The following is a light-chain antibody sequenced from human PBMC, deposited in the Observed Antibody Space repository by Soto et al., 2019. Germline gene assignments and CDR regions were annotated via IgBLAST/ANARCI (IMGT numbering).Light chain of an antibody. Sequence: QSVLTQPASVSGSPGQSITISCTGTSSEVGGYKYVSWYQQHPGKAPKLMIYDVSNRPSGVSDRFSGSKSGNTASLTISGLQSEDEADYYCDSYTSSSSYVFGTGTKLTVL. V-gene: IGLV2-14*01. CDR1: SSEVGGYKY. CDR2: DVS. J-gene: IGLJ1*01. CDR3: DSYTSSSSYV.